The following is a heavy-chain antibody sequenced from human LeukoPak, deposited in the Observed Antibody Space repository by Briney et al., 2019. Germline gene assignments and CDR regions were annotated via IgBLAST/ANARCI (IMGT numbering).Heavy chain of an antibody. CDR2: INWNGGST. CDR1: GFTFDDYG. CDR3: ARDLEGDGFDP. V-gene: IGHV3-20*04. Sequence: GGSPRLSCAASGFTFDDYGMSWVCQAPGKGLEWVSGINWNGGSTGYADSVKGRFTISRDNAKNSLYLQMNSLRAEDTALYYCARDLEGDGFDPWGQGTLVTVSS. D-gene: IGHD1-1*01. J-gene: IGHJ5*02.